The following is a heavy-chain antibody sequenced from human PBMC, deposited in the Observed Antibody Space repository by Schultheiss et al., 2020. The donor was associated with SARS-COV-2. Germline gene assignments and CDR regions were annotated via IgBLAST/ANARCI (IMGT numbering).Heavy chain of an antibody. J-gene: IGHJ4*02. CDR1: GGSISSYY. D-gene: IGHD6-6*01. Sequence: SQTLSLTCTVSGGSISSYYWSWIRQPPGKGLEWIGYISYTGSTNYNPSLKSRVTMSIDTSKNQLSLKLTSVTAADTAVYYCARVKYSSSYCSHWGQGTLVTVSS. V-gene: IGHV4-59*08. CDR3: ARVKYSSSYCSH. CDR2: ISYTGST.